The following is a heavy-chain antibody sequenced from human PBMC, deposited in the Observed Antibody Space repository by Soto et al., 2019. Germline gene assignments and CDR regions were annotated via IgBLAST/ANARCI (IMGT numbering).Heavy chain of an antibody. CDR3: AKGRSYYYYYGVDA. CDR2: ISGSGGST. Sequence: PGGSLRLSCAASGFTFSSYAMSWVRQAPGKGLEWVSAISGSGGSTYYADSVKGRFTISRDNSKNTLYLQMNSLRAEDTALYYCAKGRSYYYYYGVDAWDQGTTVTVSS. CDR1: GFTFSSYA. J-gene: IGHJ6*02. V-gene: IGHV3-23*01.